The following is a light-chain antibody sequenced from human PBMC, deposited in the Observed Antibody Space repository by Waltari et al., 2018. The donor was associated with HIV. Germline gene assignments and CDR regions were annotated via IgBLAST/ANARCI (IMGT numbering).Light chain of an antibody. CDR2: GAS. CDR3: QQYGSSLSWT. CDR1: QSVSSSY. J-gene: IGKJ1*01. Sequence: EIVLTQSPGTLSLSPGERATLSCRASQSVSSSYLAWYQQKPGQAPSLLIYGASSRATGIPDRFSGRGSGTDFTRTISRLEPEDFAVYYCQQYGSSLSWTFGQGTKVEIK. V-gene: IGKV3-20*01.